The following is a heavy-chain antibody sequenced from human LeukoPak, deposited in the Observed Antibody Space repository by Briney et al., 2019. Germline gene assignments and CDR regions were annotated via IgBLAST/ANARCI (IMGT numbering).Heavy chain of an antibody. CDR3: ARDLPSPGGLRVDYLDY. Sequence: ASVKVSCKASGYTFTGYYMHWVRQAPGQGLEWMGWINPNSGGTNYAQKFQGRVTMTRDTSISTAYMELSRLRSDDTAVYYRARDLPSPGGLRVDYLDYWGQGTLVTVSS. V-gene: IGHV1-2*02. D-gene: IGHD4-23*01. CDR1: GYTFTGYY. J-gene: IGHJ4*02. CDR2: INPNSGGT.